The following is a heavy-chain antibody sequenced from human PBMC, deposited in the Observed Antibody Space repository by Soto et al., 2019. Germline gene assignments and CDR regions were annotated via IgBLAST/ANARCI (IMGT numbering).Heavy chain of an antibody. D-gene: IGHD3-3*01. Sequence: ASVKVSCKASGYTFTSYDINWARQATGQGLEWMGWMNPNSGNTGYAQKFQGRVTMTRNTSISTAYMELSSLRSEDTAVYYCARGGPPYYDFWSGYYGYYYYYMDVWGKGTTVTVS. J-gene: IGHJ6*03. V-gene: IGHV1-8*01. CDR3: ARGGPPYYDFWSGYYGYYYYYMDV. CDR2: MNPNSGNT. CDR1: GYTFTSYD.